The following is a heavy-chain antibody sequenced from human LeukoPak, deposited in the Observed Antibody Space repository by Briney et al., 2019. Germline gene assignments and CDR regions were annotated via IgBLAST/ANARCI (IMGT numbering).Heavy chain of an antibody. CDR1: GFTFSSYT. D-gene: IGHD2-15*01. V-gene: IGHV3-21*01. Sequence: GRSLRLSCAASGFTFSSYTMNWVRQAPGKGLEWVSSISSTSSFIYYADSVKGRFTISRDNAKNLLYLQMNSLRAEDTAVYYCAREGFPAAYDYWGQGTLVTVSS. J-gene: IGHJ4*02. CDR2: ISSTSSFI. CDR3: AREGFPAAYDY.